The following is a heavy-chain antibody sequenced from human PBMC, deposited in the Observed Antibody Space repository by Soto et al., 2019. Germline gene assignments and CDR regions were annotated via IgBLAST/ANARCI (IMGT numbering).Heavy chain of an antibody. V-gene: IGHV3-53*01. CDR3: ARWGGSGSYYYYYGMDV. CDR1: GFTVSSNY. CDR2: IYSGGST. Sequence: GGSLRLSCAASGFTVSSNYMSWVRQAPGKGLEWVSVIYSGGSTYYADSMKGRFTISRDNSKNTLYLQMNSLRAEDTAVYFCARWGGSGSYYYYYGMDVWGQGTTVTVSS. D-gene: IGHD3-10*01. J-gene: IGHJ6*02.